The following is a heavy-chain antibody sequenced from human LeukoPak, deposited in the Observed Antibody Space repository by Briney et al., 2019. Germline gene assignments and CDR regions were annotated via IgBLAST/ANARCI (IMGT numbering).Heavy chain of an antibody. CDR2: ISGSGGST. CDR3: AKGYDSSGYYMAFDI. D-gene: IGHD3-22*01. V-gene: IGHV3-23*01. Sequence: GGSLRLSCAASGFTFSSYAMSWVRQAPGKGLEWVSAISGSGGSTYYADSVKGRFTISGDNSKNTLYLQMNSLRAEDTAVYYCAKGYDSSGYYMAFDIWGQGTMVTVSS. J-gene: IGHJ3*02. CDR1: GFTFSSYA.